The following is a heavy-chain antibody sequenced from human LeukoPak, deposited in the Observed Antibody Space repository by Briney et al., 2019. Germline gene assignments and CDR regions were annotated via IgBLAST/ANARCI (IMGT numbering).Heavy chain of an antibody. Sequence: GGSLRLSCAASGFTFSSYSMNWVRQAPGKGLEWVSAISGSGGSTYYADSVKGRFTISRDNSKNTLYLQMNSLRAEDTAVYYCAKDRAPYSSSPNLFDYWGQGTLVTVSS. V-gene: IGHV3-23*01. CDR3: AKDRAPYSSSPNLFDY. CDR1: GFTFSSYS. J-gene: IGHJ4*02. CDR2: ISGSGGST. D-gene: IGHD6-13*01.